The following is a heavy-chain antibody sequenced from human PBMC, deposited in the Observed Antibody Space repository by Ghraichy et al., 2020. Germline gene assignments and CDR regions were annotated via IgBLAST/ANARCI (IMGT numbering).Heavy chain of an antibody. Sequence: GGSLRLSCAASGFTFRNAWMTWVRQAPGKGLEWVGCIKDKIDGGTTDYAAPVRGRFTNSRDDSKDMLYLQMNSLKKEDTAVYYCTTMRYDRSGKPDFWGQGTLVSVSS. J-gene: IGHJ4*02. CDR1: GFTFRNAW. D-gene: IGHD3-22*01. CDR3: TTMRYDRSGKPDF. CDR2: IKDKIDGGTT. V-gene: IGHV3-15*01.